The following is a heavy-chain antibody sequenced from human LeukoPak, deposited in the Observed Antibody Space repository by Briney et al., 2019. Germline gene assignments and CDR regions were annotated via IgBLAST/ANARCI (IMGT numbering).Heavy chain of an antibody. CDR3: AKTPGYYSVAYFDY. V-gene: IGHV3-23*01. J-gene: IGHJ4*02. CDR1: GFTFSTYS. D-gene: IGHD3-9*01. Sequence: PGGSLRLSCAASGFTFSTYSMQWVRQAPGKGLEWVSAISGSAGGTYYADSVKGRFTISRDNSMNTLYLQMNNLRAEDTAVYYCAKTPGYYSVAYFDYWGQGTLVTVSS. CDR2: ISGSAGGT.